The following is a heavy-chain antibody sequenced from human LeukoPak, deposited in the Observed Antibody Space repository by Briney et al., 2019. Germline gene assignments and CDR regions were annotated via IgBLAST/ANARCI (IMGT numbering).Heavy chain of an antibody. V-gene: IGHV1-18*01. Sequence: ASVKVSCKASGYTFTSYGFTWVRQAPGQGLEWMGWISAYNGNTRYAQKFQGRVTMTTETTTATAYMELRGLRSDDTGVYFCARDRAFASGRGSFDFWGQGTLLTVSS. CDR2: ISAYNGNT. CDR3: ARDRAFASGRGSFDF. D-gene: IGHD3-10*01. J-gene: IGHJ4*02. CDR1: GYTFTSYG.